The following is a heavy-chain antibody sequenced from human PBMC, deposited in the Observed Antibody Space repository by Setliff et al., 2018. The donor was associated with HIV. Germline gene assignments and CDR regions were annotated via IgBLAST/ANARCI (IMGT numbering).Heavy chain of an antibody. CDR2: NVGPSDGKTSFDGKT. V-gene: IGHV3-30*03. Sequence: PGGSLRLSCTASGFTFSSFVMTWVRQAPGKGLEWVSNVGPSDGKTSFDGKTSYVDSVKGRFTISRDNSKNTLYLEMNSLRAEDTAIYYCARDYNYIFDSWGQGVLVTVSS. CDR1: GFTFSSFV. D-gene: IGHD3-22*01. J-gene: IGHJ4*02. CDR3: ARDYNYIFDS.